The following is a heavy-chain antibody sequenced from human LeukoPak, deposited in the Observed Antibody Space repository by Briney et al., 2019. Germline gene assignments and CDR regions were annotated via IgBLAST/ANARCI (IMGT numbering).Heavy chain of an antibody. J-gene: IGHJ4*02. CDR2: IYYSGST. CDR1: GGSISSSSYY. D-gene: IGHD3-22*01. V-gene: IGHV4-39*01. CDR3: ARHQNYYDSSGFYGNFDY. Sequence: SETLSLTYTVSGGSISSSSYYWGWIRQPPGKGLEWIGSIYYSGSTYYSPSLKSRVTISVDTSKNQFSLKLSSVTAADTAVYYCARHQNYYDSSGFYGNFDYWGQGTLVTVSS.